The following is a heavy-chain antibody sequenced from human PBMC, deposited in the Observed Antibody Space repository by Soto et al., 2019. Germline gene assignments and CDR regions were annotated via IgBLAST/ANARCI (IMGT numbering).Heavy chain of an antibody. CDR1: EFTFANAF. CDR3: TSCRGYCTGLVAYDI. CDR2: IRTKTYGEAV. Sequence: DVQLVESGGGLIKPGGSLRLSCTASEFTFANAFMNWVRQAPGKGLEWIGRIRTKTYGEAVDYAAPVIGRFTISRDDSKDTMYLQMNSLKIEDTAVYYCTSCRGYCTGLVAYDIWGQGTMVTVSS. J-gene: IGHJ3*02. V-gene: IGHV3-15*07. D-gene: IGHD2-8*02.